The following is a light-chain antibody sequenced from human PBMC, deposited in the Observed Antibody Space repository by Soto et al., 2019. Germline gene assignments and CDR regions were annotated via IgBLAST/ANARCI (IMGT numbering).Light chain of an antibody. V-gene: IGLV2-14*01. J-gene: IGLJ1*01. CDR2: GAS. Sequence: VLTQPASVSGSPGQSMTISCTGTITDIGAYNYVSWYQQHPGKAPKLLIYGASSRPSGVSNRFSGSKSGNAAYLTISGRQDDDEAEYYCSCYTSCTTPYVFGRGPKVTV. CDR3: SCYTSCTTPYV. CDR1: ITDIGAYNY.